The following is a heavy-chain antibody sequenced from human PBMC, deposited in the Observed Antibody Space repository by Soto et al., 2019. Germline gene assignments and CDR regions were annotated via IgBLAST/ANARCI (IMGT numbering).Heavy chain of an antibody. V-gene: IGHV1-46*01. CDR2: INPSGGST. CDR1: GYTFTSYY. Sequence: QVQLVQSGAEVKKPGASVKVSCKASGYTFTSYYMHWVRQAPGQGLEWMGIINPSGGSTSYAQKFQGGVTMTRDTSKSTVYMELSSLRSEDTAVYYCASASISAQGAFDIWGQGTMVTVSS. J-gene: IGHJ3*02. D-gene: IGHD6-6*01. CDR3: ASASISAQGAFDI.